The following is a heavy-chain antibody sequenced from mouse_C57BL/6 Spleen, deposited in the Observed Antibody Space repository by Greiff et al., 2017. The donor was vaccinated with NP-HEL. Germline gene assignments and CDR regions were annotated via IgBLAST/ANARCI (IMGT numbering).Heavy chain of an antibody. J-gene: IGHJ1*03. CDR2: INPNNGGT. CDR3: ARRGDYDGNWYFDV. D-gene: IGHD2-4*01. V-gene: IGHV1-18*01. Sequence: EVQLQQSGPELVKPGASVKIPCKASGYTFTDYNMDWVKQSHGKSLEWIGDINPNNGGTIYNQKFKGKATLTVDKASNTAYMQLRSLTSEDTAVYYCARRGDYDGNWYFDVWGTGTTVTVSS. CDR1: GYTFTDYN.